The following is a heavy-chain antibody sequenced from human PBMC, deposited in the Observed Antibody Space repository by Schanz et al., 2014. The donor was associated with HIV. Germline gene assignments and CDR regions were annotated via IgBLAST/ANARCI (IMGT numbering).Heavy chain of an antibody. J-gene: IGHJ5*02. Sequence: QVQLVESGGGVVRPGRSLRLSCAASGLTFNSFGIHWVRQAPGKGLEWVAVISYDAVNKFYADSVQGRFTISRDDSKNTVSLQMDDLRDEDTALYYCARDALPSSVRGMISNWFDPWGQGTLVTVSS. CDR1: GLTFNSFG. CDR2: ISYDAVNK. D-gene: IGHD3-10*01. V-gene: IGHV3-30*03. CDR3: ARDALPSSVRGMISNWFDP.